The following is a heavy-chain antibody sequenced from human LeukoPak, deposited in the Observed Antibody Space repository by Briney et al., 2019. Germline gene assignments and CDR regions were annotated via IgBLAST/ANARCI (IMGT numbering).Heavy chain of an antibody. CDR1: GFTFSSYG. V-gene: IGHV3-33*01. J-gene: IGHJ6*02. D-gene: IGHD4-11*01. CDR2: IWYDGSNK. CDR3: ARDLVSNYEDSGYYYYGMDV. Sequence: GGSLRLSCAASGFTFSSYGMHWVRQAPGKGLEWVAVIWYDGSNKYYADSVKGRFTISRDNSKNTLYLQMNSLRAEDTAVYYCARDLVSNYEDSGYYYYGMDVWVQGTTVTVSS.